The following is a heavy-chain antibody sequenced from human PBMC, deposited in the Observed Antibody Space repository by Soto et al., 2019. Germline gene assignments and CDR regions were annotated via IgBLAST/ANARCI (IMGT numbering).Heavy chain of an antibody. Sequence: ASVKVSCKAFGYRFTGYYMHWVRQPPGQGLEWMGWINPQSGATKYAQTFQGRDIMTRHTSMYTDYMEVMRLRSDVSAIYYCSLDGLYYVDIPGWLQSWGQGT. CDR2: INPQSGAT. D-gene: IGHD2-21*01. CDR3: SLDGLYYVDIPGWLQS. V-gene: IGHV1-2*02. CDR1: GYRFTGYY. J-gene: IGHJ5*02.